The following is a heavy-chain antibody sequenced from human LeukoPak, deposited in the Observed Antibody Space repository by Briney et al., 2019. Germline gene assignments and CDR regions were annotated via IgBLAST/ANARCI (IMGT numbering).Heavy chain of an antibody. V-gene: IGHV3-23*01. Sequence: GGSLRLSCAASGFTFSNYGMSWVRQGPGQGLQWCSLLHNDGVTTYYADSVRGRFTISRDNSNNTLYLKMNIVRAEDAAVYYCAKHRGVHPPYYMDVWGKGTTVTVSS. CDR3: AKHRGVHPPYYMDV. J-gene: IGHJ6*03. CDR2: LHNDGVTT. D-gene: IGHD3-10*01. CDR1: GFTFSNYG.